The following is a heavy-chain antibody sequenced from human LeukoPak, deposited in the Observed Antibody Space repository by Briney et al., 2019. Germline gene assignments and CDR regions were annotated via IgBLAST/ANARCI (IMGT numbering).Heavy chain of an antibody. CDR2: IYYSGST. D-gene: IGHD5-12*01. J-gene: IGHJ6*02. V-gene: IGHV4-39*07. Sequence: PSETLSLTCTVSGGSISSSSYYWGWIRQAPGKGLEWIGSIYYSGSTYYNPSLKSRVTISVDTSKNQFSLKLSSVTAADTAVYYCARVPLTQWLDPSPYGMDVWGQGTTVTVSS. CDR3: ARVPLTQWLDPSPYGMDV. CDR1: GGSISSSSYY.